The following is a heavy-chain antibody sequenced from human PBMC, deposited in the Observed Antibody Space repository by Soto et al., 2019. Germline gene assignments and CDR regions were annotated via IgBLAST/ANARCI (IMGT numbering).Heavy chain of an antibody. CDR2: IYHSGST. CDR1: GGSISSSNW. V-gene: IGHV4-4*02. J-gene: IGHJ4*02. D-gene: IGHD4-17*01. Sequence: QVQLQESGPGLVKPSGTLSLTCAVSGGSISSSNWWSWVRQPPGKGLEWIGEIYHSGSTNYNPSLKSRLTRSGDKSKNQFSLKLSSVTAADTAVYYCARVDRYGDTPYYFDYWGQGTLVTVSS. CDR3: ARVDRYGDTPYYFDY.